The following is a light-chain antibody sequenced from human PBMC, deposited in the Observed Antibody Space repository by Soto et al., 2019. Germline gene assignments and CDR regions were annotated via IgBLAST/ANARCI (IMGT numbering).Light chain of an antibody. V-gene: IGKV1-27*01. J-gene: IGKJ1*01. Sequence: DIQMTQSPSSLSASVGDSVTITCRASQGINNYLAWYQQKPGKVPVLLIYTASTLKPGVPSRFSGRGAGTDFTLTISSLQPEDFATYYCQKYESAPRTFGQGTKVDI. CDR2: TAS. CDR3: QKYESAPRT. CDR1: QGINNY.